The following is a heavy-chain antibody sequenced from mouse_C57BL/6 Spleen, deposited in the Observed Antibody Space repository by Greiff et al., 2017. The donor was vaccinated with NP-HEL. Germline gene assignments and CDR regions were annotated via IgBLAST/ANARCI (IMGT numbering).Heavy chain of an antibody. D-gene: IGHD2-4*01. Sequence: VQLQQSGAELVKPGASVKLSCKASGYTFTSYWMHWVKQRPGQGLEWIGMIHPNSGSTNYNEKFKSKATLTVDKSSSTAYMQLSSLTSEDSVVYYCARERDYEGFAYWGQGTLVTVSA. CDR3: ARERDYEGFAY. V-gene: IGHV1-64*01. CDR2: IHPNSGST. CDR1: GYTFTSYW. J-gene: IGHJ3*01.